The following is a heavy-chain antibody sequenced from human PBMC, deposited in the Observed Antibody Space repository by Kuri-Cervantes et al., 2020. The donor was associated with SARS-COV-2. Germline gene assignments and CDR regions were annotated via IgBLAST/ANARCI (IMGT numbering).Heavy chain of an antibody. CDR3: ARDQGWLDPWWFDP. V-gene: IGHV3-30-3*01. J-gene: IGHJ5*02. D-gene: IGHD6-19*01. Sequence: GGSLRLSCAASGFTFSSYAMHWVRQAPGKGLEWVAVISYDGSNKYYADSVKGRFTISRDNAKNSLYLQMNSLRAEDTAVYYCARDQGWLDPWWFDPWGQGTLVTVSS. CDR2: ISYDGSNK. CDR1: GFTFSSYA.